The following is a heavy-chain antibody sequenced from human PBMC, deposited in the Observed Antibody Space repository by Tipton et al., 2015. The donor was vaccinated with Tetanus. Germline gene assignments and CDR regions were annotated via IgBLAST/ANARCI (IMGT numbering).Heavy chain of an antibody. Sequence: QLVQSGAEVKKPGASVKVSCKASGYTFTGYYMHWVRQAPGQGLEWMGWINPNSGGTNYAQKFQGWVTMTRDTSISTAYMELSRLRSDDTAVYYCARAEDTYYYGSGSFKSRDAFDIWGQGTMVTVSS. CDR1: GYTFTGYY. CDR3: ARAEDTYYYGSGSFKSRDAFDI. V-gene: IGHV1-2*04. J-gene: IGHJ3*02. CDR2: INPNSGGT. D-gene: IGHD3-10*01.